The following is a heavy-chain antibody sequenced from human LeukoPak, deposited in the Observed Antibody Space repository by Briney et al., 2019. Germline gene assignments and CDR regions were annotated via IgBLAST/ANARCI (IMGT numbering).Heavy chain of an antibody. D-gene: IGHD2-15*01. Sequence: ASVKVSCKASGYTFTGYYMHWVRQAPGQGLEWMGWINPNSGGTNYAQKFQGRVTMTRDTSISTAYMELSRLRSDDTAVYYCARASHYCSGGSCLPSDFDYWGQGTLVTVSS. CDR3: ARASHYCSGGSCLPSDFDY. V-gene: IGHV1-2*02. CDR2: INPNSGGT. J-gene: IGHJ4*02. CDR1: GYTFTGYY.